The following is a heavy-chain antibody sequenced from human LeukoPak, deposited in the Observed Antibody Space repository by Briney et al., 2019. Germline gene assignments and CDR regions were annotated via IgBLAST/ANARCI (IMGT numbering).Heavy chain of an antibody. CDR3: AVGSHYYDSSGYYLY. Sequence: PSQTLSLTCAVSGVSISSGGYSWGWLRQPPGKGLEWNGYIYHSGSTYYNPSLKSRFTISVDRSKNQFSLKLSSVTAADTAVYYCAVGSHYYDSSGYYLYWGQGTLVTVSS. D-gene: IGHD3-22*01. CDR2: IYHSGST. CDR1: GVSISSGGYS. J-gene: IGHJ4*02. V-gene: IGHV4-30-2*01.